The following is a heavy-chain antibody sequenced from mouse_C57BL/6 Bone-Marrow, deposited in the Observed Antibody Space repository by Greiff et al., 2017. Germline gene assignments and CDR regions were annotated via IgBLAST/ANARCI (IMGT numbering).Heavy chain of an antibody. CDR1: GYTFTTYP. D-gene: IGHD4-1*01. CDR2: FHPYNDDT. Sequence: LVESGAELVKPGASVKMSCKASGYTFTTYPIEWMKQNHGKSLEWIGNFHPYNDDTKYNEKFKDKATLTVDKSSSTAYMQLSSLTSEDSAVXYCARLLGRAMDYWGQGTSVPGSS. V-gene: IGHV1-47*01. J-gene: IGHJ4*01. CDR3: ARLLGRAMDY.